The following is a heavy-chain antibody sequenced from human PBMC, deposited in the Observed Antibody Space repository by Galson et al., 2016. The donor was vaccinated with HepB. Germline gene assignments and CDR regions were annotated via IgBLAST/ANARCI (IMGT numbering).Heavy chain of an antibody. CDR1: GDSMTGNW. V-gene: IGHV4-4*02. J-gene: IGHJ4*02. D-gene: IGHD1-26*01. CDR2: IFHSGIT. Sequence: ETLSLTCTVSGDSMTGNWWTWVRQPPGKGLEWIGEIFHSGITKYSTSLKSRVTISVDKSKNQFSLKLNSVTAADTAIYYCARAGGNYFLGYWGQGILVAVSS. CDR3: ARAGGNYFLGY.